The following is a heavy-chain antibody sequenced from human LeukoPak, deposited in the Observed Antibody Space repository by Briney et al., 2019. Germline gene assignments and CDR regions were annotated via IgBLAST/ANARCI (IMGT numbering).Heavy chain of an antibody. Sequence: SETLSLTCAVYGGSFSGYYWSRIRQPPGKGLEWIGEINHSGSTNYNPSLKSRVTISVDTSKNQFSLKLSSVTAADTAVYYCATYDFWRGIDAFDIWGQGTMVTVSS. CDR1: GGSFSGYY. V-gene: IGHV4-34*01. CDR2: INHSGST. J-gene: IGHJ3*02. CDR3: ATYDFWRGIDAFDI. D-gene: IGHD3-3*01.